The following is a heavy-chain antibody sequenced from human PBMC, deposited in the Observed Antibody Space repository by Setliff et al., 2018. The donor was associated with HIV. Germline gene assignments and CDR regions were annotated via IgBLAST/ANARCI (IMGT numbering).Heavy chain of an antibody. CDR1: GDSISSSTYY. CDR2: VHYSGSI. D-gene: IGHD3-3*01. J-gene: IGHJ4*02. CDR3: ARPSLGIGGGSMFNN. Sequence: SETLSLTCTVSGDSISSSTYYWGWIRQPPGRGLEWIANVHYSGSIYFNPSLRSRVAISVDTSHNQFSLRLRSVTAADTAVYYCARPSLGIGGGSMFNNWGQGTLVTVSS. V-gene: IGHV4-39*01.